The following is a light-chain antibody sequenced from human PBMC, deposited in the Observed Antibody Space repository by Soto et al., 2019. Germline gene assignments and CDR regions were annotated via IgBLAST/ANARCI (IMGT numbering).Light chain of an antibody. CDR3: QAWDSSSGWV. J-gene: IGLJ1*01. CDR2: QDS. Sequence: SYELTQPPSVSVSPGQTASITCSGDKLGDKYACWYQQKPGQSPVLVIYQDSKRPSGIPERFSGSKSGNTATLTISGTQAKDEADYYCQAWDSSSGWVFGTGTKLTVL. V-gene: IGLV3-1*01. CDR1: KLGDKY.